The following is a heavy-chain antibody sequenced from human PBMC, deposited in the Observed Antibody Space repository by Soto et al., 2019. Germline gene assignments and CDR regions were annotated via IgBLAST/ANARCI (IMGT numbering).Heavy chain of an antibody. V-gene: IGHV1-69*13. CDR1: GGTFSSYA. Sequence: SVKVSCKASGGTFSSYAISWVLQAPGQGLEWMGVIIPIFGTANYAQKFQGRVTITADESTSTVYMELSSLRSEDTAVYYCASXSYGGKGGDYYYYGMDVWGQGTTVTVSS. CDR3: ASXSYGGKGGDYYYYGMDV. CDR2: IIPIFGTA. D-gene: IGHD4-17*01. J-gene: IGHJ6*02.